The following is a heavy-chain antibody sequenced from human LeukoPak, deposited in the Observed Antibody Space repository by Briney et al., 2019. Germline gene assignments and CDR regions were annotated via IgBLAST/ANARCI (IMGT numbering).Heavy chain of an antibody. D-gene: IGHD2-2*01. Sequence: SETLSLTCAVYGGSFSGYYWSWIRQPPGKGLEWIGEINHSGSTNYNPSLESRVTISVDTSKNQFSLKLSSVTAADTAVYYCATGPKGQLPDYWGQGTLVTVSS. CDR2: INHSGST. CDR3: ATGPKGQLPDY. CDR1: GGSFSGYY. J-gene: IGHJ4*02. V-gene: IGHV4-34*01.